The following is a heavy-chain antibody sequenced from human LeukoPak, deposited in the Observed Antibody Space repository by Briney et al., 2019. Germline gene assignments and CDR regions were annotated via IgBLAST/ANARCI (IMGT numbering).Heavy chain of an antibody. CDR2: IYPGDSDI. Sequence: GESLKISCKGSGYSFTSYWIGWVRQMPGEGLEWMGIIYPGDSDIRYSPSFQGQVTISADKSISTAFLQWSSLKASDTAMYYCARLRRLYSTPSGHFDYWGQGTLVTVSS. CDR3: ARLRRLYSTPSGHFDY. J-gene: IGHJ4*02. CDR1: GYSFTSYW. V-gene: IGHV5-51*01. D-gene: IGHD6-6*01.